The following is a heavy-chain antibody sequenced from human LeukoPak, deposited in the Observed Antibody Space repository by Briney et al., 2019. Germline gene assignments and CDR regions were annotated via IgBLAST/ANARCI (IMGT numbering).Heavy chain of an antibody. CDR2: IYTSGST. CDR1: GGSISSGSYY. D-gene: IGHD3-16*01. Sequence: KSSETLSLTCTVSGGSISSGSYYWSWIRQPAGKGLEWIGRIYTSGSTNYNPSLKSRVTISVDTSKNQFSLKLSSVTAADTAVYYCARDGGGGWFDPWGQGTLVTVSS. J-gene: IGHJ5*02. V-gene: IGHV4-61*02. CDR3: ARDGGGGWFDP.